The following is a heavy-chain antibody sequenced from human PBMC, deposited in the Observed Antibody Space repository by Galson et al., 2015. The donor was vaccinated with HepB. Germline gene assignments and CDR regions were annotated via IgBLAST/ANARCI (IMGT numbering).Heavy chain of an antibody. J-gene: IGHJ4*02. Sequence: SLRLSCAASGFSISNYVMSWVRQAPGKGLERVAGISSSGLTTYYADSVKGMFTIFRNNSKNTLYLQMNSLRAEDTALYYCAKSLLLRGVSPFDHWGQGTLVTVSS. D-gene: IGHD3-10*01. CDR2: ISSSGLTT. CDR3: AKSLLLRGVSPFDH. V-gene: IGHV3-23*01. CDR1: GFSISNYV.